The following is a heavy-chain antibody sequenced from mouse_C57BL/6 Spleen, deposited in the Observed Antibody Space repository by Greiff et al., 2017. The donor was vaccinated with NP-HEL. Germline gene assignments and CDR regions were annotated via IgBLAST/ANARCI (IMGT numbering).Heavy chain of an antibody. Sequence: EVQLQESGPELVKPGASVKIPCKASGYTFTDYNMDWVKQSHGKSLEWIGDINPNNGGTIYNQKFKGKATLTVDKSSSTAYMELRSLTSEDTAVYYCARYDYDRFAYWGQGTLVTVSA. J-gene: IGHJ3*01. CDR2: INPNNGGT. CDR1: GYTFTDYN. V-gene: IGHV1-18*01. D-gene: IGHD2-4*01. CDR3: ARYDYDRFAY.